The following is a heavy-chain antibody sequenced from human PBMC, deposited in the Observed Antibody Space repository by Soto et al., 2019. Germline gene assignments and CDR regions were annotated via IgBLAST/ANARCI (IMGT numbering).Heavy chain of an antibody. CDR2: INHSGST. V-gene: IGHV4-34*01. J-gene: IGHJ4*02. Sequence: SETLSLTCAVYGGSFSGYYWSWIRQPPGKGLEWIGEINHSGSTNYNPSLKSRVTISVDTSKNQFSLKLSSVTAADTAVYYCARARRPVTTCFDYWGQGTLVTVSS. CDR1: GGSFSGYY. D-gene: IGHD4-17*01. CDR3: ARARRPVTTCFDY.